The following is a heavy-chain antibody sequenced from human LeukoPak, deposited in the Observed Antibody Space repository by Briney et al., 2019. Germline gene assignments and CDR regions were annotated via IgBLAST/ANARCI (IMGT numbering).Heavy chain of an antibody. D-gene: IGHD5-18*01. CDR2: IYYSGTT. V-gene: IGHV4-59*01. Sequence: PSETLSLTCTVSGDSISSYYWSWIRQPPGKGLEWIGYIYYSGTTNYNPSLKSRVSISVDTSKNQFSLKLSSVTAADTAVYYCARASGSRGYSYGFGFYYWGQGTLVTVSS. CDR3: ARASGSRGYSYGFGFYY. CDR1: GDSISSYY. J-gene: IGHJ4*02.